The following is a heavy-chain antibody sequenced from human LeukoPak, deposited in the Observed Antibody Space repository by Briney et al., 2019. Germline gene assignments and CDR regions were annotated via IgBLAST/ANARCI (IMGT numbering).Heavy chain of an antibody. CDR2: IYYSGST. Sequence: PSETLSLTCTVSGGSVSNYYWSWMRQPPGKGLEWIGYIYYSGSTNYNPSLKSRVTISVDTSKNQFSLKLSSVTAADTAVYYCARIPSQSVGVQHWGQGTLVTVSS. CDR3: ARIPSQSVGVQH. J-gene: IGHJ1*01. V-gene: IGHV4-59*02. D-gene: IGHD2-15*01. CDR1: GGSVSNYY.